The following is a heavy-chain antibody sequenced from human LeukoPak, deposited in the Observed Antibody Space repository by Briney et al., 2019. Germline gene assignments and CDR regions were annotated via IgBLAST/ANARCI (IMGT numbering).Heavy chain of an antibody. CDR1: GGTFSSYA. CDR2: IIPIFGTA. CDR3: AGLYYYDSSGYYYGFPWFDP. D-gene: IGHD3-22*01. V-gene: IGHV1-69*06. J-gene: IGHJ5*02. Sequence: ASVKVSCKAAGGTFSSYAISWVRPAPGQGLEWMGGIIPIFGTANYAQKFQGRVTITADKSTSTAYMELSSLRSEDTAVYYCAGLYYYDSSGYYYGFPWFDPWGQGTLVTVSS.